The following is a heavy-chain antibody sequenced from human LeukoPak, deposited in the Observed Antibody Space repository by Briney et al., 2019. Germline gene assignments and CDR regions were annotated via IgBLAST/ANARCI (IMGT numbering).Heavy chain of an antibody. Sequence: GRSLRLSCAASGFTFSSYGMHWVRQAPGKGLERVAVISYDGSNKYYADSVKGRLTISRDNSKNTLYLQMNSLRAEDTAVYYCAKGGPGSGSYDGMDVWGQGTTVTVSS. CDR1: GFTFSSYG. CDR3: AKGGPGSGSYDGMDV. CDR2: ISYDGSNK. D-gene: IGHD3-10*01. J-gene: IGHJ6*02. V-gene: IGHV3-30*18.